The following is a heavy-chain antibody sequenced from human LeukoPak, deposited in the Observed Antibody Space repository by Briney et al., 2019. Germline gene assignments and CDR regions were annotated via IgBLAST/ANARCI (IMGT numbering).Heavy chain of an antibody. Sequence: GGSLRLSCAASGFTFSSYWMSWVRQAPGKGLEWVANIKQDGSEKYYVDSVKGRFTISRDNAKNSLYLQMNSLRAEDTAVYYCARDHGITMVRGGDDGMDVWGQGTTVTVSS. V-gene: IGHV3-7*01. D-gene: IGHD3-10*01. CDR1: GFTFSSYW. CDR3: ARDHGITMVRGGDDGMDV. CDR2: IKQDGSEK. J-gene: IGHJ6*02.